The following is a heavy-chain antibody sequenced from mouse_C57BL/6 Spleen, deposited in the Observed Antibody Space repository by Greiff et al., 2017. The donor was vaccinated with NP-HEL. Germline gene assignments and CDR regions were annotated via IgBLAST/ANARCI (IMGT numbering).Heavy chain of an antibody. V-gene: IGHV1-72*01. D-gene: IGHD1-1*01. CDR2: IDPNSGGT. Sequence: QVQLKQPGAELVKPGASVKLSCKASGYTFTSYWMHWVKQRPGRGLEWIGRIDPNSGGTKYNEKFKSKATLTVDKPSSTAYMQLSSLTSEDSAVYYCAREEYYGSSSDWYFDVWGTGTTVTVSS. CDR1: GYTFTSYW. CDR3: AREEYYGSSSDWYFDV. J-gene: IGHJ1*03.